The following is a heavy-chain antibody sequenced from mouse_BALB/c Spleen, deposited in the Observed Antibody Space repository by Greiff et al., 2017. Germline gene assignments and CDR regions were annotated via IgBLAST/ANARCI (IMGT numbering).Heavy chain of an antibody. CDR1: GFTFSSYA. D-gene: IGHD2-1*01. V-gene: IGHV5-9-4*01. CDR3: ARVYYGNCGFAY. Sequence: EVQLQESGGGLVKPGGSLKLSCAASGFTFSSYAMSWVRQSPEKRLEWVAEISSGGSYTYYPDTVTGRFTISRDNAKNTLYLEMSSLRSEDTAMYYCARVYYGNCGFAYWGQGTLVTVSA. J-gene: IGHJ3*01. CDR2: ISSGGSYT.